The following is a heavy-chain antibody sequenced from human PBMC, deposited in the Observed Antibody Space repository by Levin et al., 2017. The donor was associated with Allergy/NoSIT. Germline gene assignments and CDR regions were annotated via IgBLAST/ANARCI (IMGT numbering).Heavy chain of an antibody. CDR2: ITSSGYIT. Sequence: GGSLRLSCAASGFTFSDYAMSWVRQAPGKGLEWVSSITSSGYITYLADSLKGRFTISRDNSRYTLFLEMSSLRDDDTAVYYCAKDLDYYDGSGYDAWGQETLVTVSS. CDR1: GFTFSDYA. J-gene: IGHJ1*01. D-gene: IGHD3-22*01. V-gene: IGHV3-23*01. CDR3: AKDLDYYDGSGYDA.